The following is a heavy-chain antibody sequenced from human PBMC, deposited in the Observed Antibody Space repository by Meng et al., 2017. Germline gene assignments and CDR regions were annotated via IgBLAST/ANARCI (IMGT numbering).Heavy chain of an antibody. CDR3: AMILRNSYGDYEDY. CDR1: GGTFSSYA. Sequence: GQLVQSGGGVNKPGSLGRVSCKATGGTFSSYALSWVRQAQRQGLEWMGGIIPIFGTANYAQKFQGMVTITSDESTSTAYMELSSLRSEDTAVYYCAMILRNSYGDYEDYWGQGTLVTVSS. CDR2: IIPIFGTA. J-gene: IGHJ4*02. D-gene: IGHD4-17*01. V-gene: IGHV1-69*01.